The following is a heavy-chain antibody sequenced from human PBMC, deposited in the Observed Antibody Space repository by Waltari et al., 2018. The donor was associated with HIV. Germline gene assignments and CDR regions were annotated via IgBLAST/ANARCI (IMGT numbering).Heavy chain of an antibody. D-gene: IGHD6-13*01. Sequence: QLQLLESGPGLVAPSQNLSITCTVPGGSISNGGYYWNWIRQHPGKGLEWIGYIYYSGTIYYNPSLKSRVTISIDTSKNQFSLKLTSMTAADTAVYYCASRSGGSSRPFDYWGQGTPVTVSS. J-gene: IGHJ4*02. CDR3: ASRSGGSSRPFDY. CDR1: GGSISNGGYY. V-gene: IGHV4-31*03. CDR2: IYYSGTI.